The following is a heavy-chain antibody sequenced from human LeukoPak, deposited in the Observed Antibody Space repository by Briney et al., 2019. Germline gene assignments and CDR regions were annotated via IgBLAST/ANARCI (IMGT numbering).Heavy chain of an antibody. Sequence: SVKVSCKASGGIFSSYAISWVRQAPGQGLEWMGRIIPILGIANYAQKFQGRVTITADKSTSTAYMELSSLRSEDTAVYYCARSGKRKQLLSVGYDYWGQGTLVTVSS. J-gene: IGHJ4*02. D-gene: IGHD6-6*01. CDR1: GGIFSSYA. V-gene: IGHV1-69*04. CDR3: ARSGKRKQLLSVGYDY. CDR2: IIPILGIA.